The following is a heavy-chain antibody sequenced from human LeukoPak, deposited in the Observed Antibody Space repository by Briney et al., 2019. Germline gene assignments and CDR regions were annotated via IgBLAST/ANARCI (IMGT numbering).Heavy chain of an antibody. CDR3: ARAEVLPDFYDTSGGFDY. Sequence: PSETLSLTCNVSGTSIKAYYWSWIRQPPGKGLEWIGYIYYSGSTNYNPSLKSRVTISVDTSKNQFSLKLSSVTAADTAVYYCARAEVLPDFYDTSGGFDYWGQGTLVTVSS. CDR2: IYYSGST. CDR1: GTSIKAYY. D-gene: IGHD3-22*01. V-gene: IGHV4-59*01. J-gene: IGHJ4*02.